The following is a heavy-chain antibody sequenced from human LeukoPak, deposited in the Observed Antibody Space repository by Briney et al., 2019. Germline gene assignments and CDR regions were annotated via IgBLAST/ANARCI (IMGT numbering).Heavy chain of an antibody. CDR1: GFTFSSYA. CDR2: ISGSGDST. J-gene: IGHJ4*02. D-gene: IGHD3-16*01. V-gene: IGHV3-23*01. CDR3: AKDGGQEVDY. Sequence: PGGSLRLSCAASGFTFSSYAMRWVRLAPGKGLEWVSSISGSGDSTYNADSVKGRFTISRDKSKNTLYLQMNSLRAEDTAVYYCAKDGGQEVDYWGQGTLVTVSS.